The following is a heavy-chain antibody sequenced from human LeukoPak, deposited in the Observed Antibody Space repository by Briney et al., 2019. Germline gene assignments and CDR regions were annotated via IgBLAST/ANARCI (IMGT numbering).Heavy chain of an antibody. Sequence: GGSLRLSCAASGFTFNIYAMTWARQAPGKGLEWVSAIRGTGGGGETFYADPVKGRFTISRDDSNNPVYLQMSSLRAEDTAVYYCAKGDWFDSWGPGTLVTVSS. V-gene: IGHV3-23*01. CDR3: AKGDWFDS. J-gene: IGHJ5*01. CDR2: IRGTGGGGET. CDR1: GFTFNIYA.